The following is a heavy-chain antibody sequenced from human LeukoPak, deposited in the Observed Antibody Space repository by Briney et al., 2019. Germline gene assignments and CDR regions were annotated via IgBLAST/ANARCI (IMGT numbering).Heavy chain of an antibody. Sequence: SVKVSCKASGGTFISYAISWVRQAPGQGLEWMGGIIPIFGTANYAQKFQGRVTITADESTSTAYMELSSLRSEDTAVYYCATGLPLYYFDYWGQGTLVTVSS. CDR1: GGTFISYA. CDR2: IIPIFGTA. V-gene: IGHV1-69*13. J-gene: IGHJ4*02. CDR3: ATGLPLYYFDY. D-gene: IGHD5-12*01.